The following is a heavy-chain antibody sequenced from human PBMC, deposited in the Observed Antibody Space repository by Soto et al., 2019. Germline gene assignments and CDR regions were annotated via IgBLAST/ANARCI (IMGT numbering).Heavy chain of an antibody. CDR1: GGSISSYY. Sequence: SETLSLTCTVSGGSISSYYWSWIRQPPGKGLEWIGYIYYSGSTNYNPSLKSRVTISVDTSKNQFSLKLSSVTAADTAVYYCAREGGSGSYYKGYYYGMDVWGQGTTVTVSS. D-gene: IGHD3-10*01. CDR3: AREGGSGSYYKGYYYGMDV. V-gene: IGHV4-59*01. J-gene: IGHJ6*02. CDR2: IYYSGST.